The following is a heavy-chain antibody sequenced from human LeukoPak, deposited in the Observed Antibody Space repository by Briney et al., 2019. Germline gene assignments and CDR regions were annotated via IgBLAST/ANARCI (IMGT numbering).Heavy chain of an antibody. CDR2: ISGSGGST. CDR1: GFTFSSYA. D-gene: IGHD3-9*01. Sequence: RGSLRLSCAASGFTFSSYAMSWVRQAPGKGLEWVSAISGSGGSTYYADSVKGRFTISRDNSKNTLYLQMNSLRAEDTAVYYCAKDATYYDILTGLYYFDYWGQGTLVTVSS. J-gene: IGHJ4*02. CDR3: AKDATYYDILTGLYYFDY. V-gene: IGHV3-23*01.